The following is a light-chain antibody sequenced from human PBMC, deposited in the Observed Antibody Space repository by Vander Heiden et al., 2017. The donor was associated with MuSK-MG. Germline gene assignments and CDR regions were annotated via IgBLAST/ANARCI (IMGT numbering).Light chain of an antibody. J-gene: IGLJ2*01. CDR3: NSRDSSGNHVV. CDR1: RLRSYY. V-gene: IGLV3-19*01. Sequence: SSELTQDPAVSVDLGQTVRITCQGDRLRSYYASWYQQKPGQAPVLVIYGKNNRPSGIPDRVSGSSSGNTASLTTTGAQAEDVADYYCNSRDSSGNHVVFGGGTKLTVL. CDR2: GKN.